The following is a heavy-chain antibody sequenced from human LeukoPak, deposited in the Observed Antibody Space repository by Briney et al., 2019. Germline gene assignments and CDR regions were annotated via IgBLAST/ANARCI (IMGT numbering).Heavy chain of an antibody. V-gene: IGHV4-4*02. CDR1: GGSISSSNW. J-gene: IGHJ4*02. D-gene: IGHD6-6*01. Sequence: PSGTLSLTCAVSGGSISSSNWWSWVRQPPGKGLEWIGEIYHSGSANYNPSLKSRVTISVDKSKNQFSLNLSPVTAADTAVYYCARGPGGSSSSDFDYWGQGTLVTVSS. CDR2: IYHSGSA. CDR3: ARGPGGSSSSDFDY.